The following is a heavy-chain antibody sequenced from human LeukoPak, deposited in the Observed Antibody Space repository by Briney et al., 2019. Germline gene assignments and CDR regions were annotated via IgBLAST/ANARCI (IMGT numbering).Heavy chain of an antibody. J-gene: IGHJ4*02. CDR2: ISDDETNK. V-gene: IGHV3-30*03. D-gene: IGHD2-15*01. CDR3: ARGQPRYCSGGSCYFPFDN. Sequence: GGSLRLSCAVSGFTFSSYGMNWVRQAPGKGLEWVAIISDDETNKYYAESVKGRFTISRDNSKSTLYLQMNSLRAEDTAVYYCARGQPRYCSGGSCYFPFDNWGQGTLVTVSS. CDR1: GFTFSSYG.